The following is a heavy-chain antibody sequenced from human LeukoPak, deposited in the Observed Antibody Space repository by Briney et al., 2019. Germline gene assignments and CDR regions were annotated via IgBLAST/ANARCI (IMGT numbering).Heavy chain of an antibody. CDR2: ISGYNGNT. CDR1: GYTFISYG. J-gene: IGHJ4*02. V-gene: IGHV1-18*01. D-gene: IGHD6-6*01. Sequence: ASVKVSCKASGYTFISYGISWVRQAPGQGLEWMGWISGYNGNTNYAQNLQGRVTMTTDTSTSTAYMELRGLRSDDTAVYYCARDFGYSSSSGVDYWGQGTLVTVSS. CDR3: ARDFGYSSSSGVDY.